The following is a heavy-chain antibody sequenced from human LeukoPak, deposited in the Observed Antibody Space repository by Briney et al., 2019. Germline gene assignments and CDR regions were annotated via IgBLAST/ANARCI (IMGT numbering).Heavy chain of an antibody. CDR2: INSDGGSK. D-gene: IGHD4-17*01. Sequence: GGSLRLSCAASGFSFSRFSMHWVRQAPGKGPEYIASINSDGGSKDYANSVKGRFTISRDNSKNMLYLQMGSLRAEDMAVYYCARDSMTTVTTYTFGDYWGQGTLVTVSS. V-gene: IGHV3-64*01. J-gene: IGHJ4*02. CDR1: GFSFSRFS. CDR3: ARDSMTTVTTYTFGDY.